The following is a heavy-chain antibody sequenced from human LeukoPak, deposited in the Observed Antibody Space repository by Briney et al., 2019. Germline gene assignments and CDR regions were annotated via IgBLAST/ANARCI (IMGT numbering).Heavy chain of an antibody. CDR1: GYTFTNYW. CDR2: IYPGDSDT. CDR3: ARQSIVGATKGGFDY. Sequence: GESLKISCKGSGYTFTNYWIGWVRQMPGKGLEWMGIIYPGDSDTRYSPSFQVQVTISADKSISTAYLQWSSLKASDTAMYYCARQSIVGATKGGFDYWGQGTLVTVSS. V-gene: IGHV5-51*01. J-gene: IGHJ4*02. D-gene: IGHD1-26*01.